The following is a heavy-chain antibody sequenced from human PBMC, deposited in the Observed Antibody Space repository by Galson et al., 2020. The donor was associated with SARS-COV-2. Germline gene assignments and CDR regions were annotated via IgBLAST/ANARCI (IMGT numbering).Heavy chain of an antibody. V-gene: IGHV1-18*01. J-gene: IGHJ5*02. CDR3: ASTSVLIRSGWFNP. CDR2: ISAYNGNT. D-gene: IGHD3-10*01. Sequence: ASVKVSCKASGYTFTSYGISWVRQAPGQGLEWMGWISAYNGNTNYAQKLQGRVTMTTDTSTSTAYMELSSLRSEDTAVYYCASTSVLIRSGWFNPWGQGTLVTVSS. CDR1: GYTFTSYG.